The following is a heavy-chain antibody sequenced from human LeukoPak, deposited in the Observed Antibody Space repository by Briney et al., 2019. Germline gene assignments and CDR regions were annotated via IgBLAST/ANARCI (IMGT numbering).Heavy chain of an antibody. CDR1: GGSFRGYH. Sequence: SETLSLTCTVYGGSFRGYHWTWIHQSPGKGLEWIGEINHTGSTNYNPSLKSRVTISVDTSKSQFSLRLNSLAAADTAMYYCARGPIVVVNRFFDYWGQGTLVTVSS. CDR3: ARGPIVVVNRFFDY. J-gene: IGHJ4*02. D-gene: IGHD2-21*01. V-gene: IGHV4-34*01. CDR2: INHTGST.